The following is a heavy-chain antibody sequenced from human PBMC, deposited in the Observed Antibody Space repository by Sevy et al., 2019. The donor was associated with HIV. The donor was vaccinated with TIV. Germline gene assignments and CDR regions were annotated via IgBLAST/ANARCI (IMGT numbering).Heavy chain of an antibody. J-gene: IGHJ5*02. CDR2: IIRTGSNI. Sequence: GGSLRLSCAASGFTFSTYSMNWVRQAPGKGLEWVSSIIRTGSNIDYAYSVKGRFTISRHNPKNSLYLQMNNLRAEDTAVHYCARDYNSGWRKFNLFDPWGQGTLVTVSS. D-gene: IGHD6-19*01. CDR3: ARDYNSGWRKFNLFDP. V-gene: IGHV3-21*01. CDR1: GFTFSTYS.